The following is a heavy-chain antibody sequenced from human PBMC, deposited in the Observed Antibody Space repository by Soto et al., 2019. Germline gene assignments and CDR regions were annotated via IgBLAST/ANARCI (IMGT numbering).Heavy chain of an antibody. J-gene: IGHJ1*01. V-gene: IGHV4-4*07. CDR3: AILTLYSSSWYGVQH. D-gene: IGHD6-13*01. Sequence: SETLSLTCTVSGGSISSYYWSWIRQPAGKGLEWIGRIYTSGSTNYNPSLKSRVTMSVDTSKNQFSLKLSSVTAADTAVYYCAILTLYSSSWYGVQHWGQGTLVTVSS. CDR1: GGSISSYY. CDR2: IYTSGST.